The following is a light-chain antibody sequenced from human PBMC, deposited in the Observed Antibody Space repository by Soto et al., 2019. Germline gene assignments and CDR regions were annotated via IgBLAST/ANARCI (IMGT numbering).Light chain of an antibody. CDR1: QSVSSY. Sequence: EIVLKQSPATLSLYKGERATLSCRASQSVSSYLAWYQQKPGQAPRLLIYDASNRATGIPARFSGSGSGTDFTLTISSLEPEDFAVYYCQQRSNWPLTFGGGTKVDI. CDR2: DAS. CDR3: QQRSNWPLT. V-gene: IGKV3-11*01. J-gene: IGKJ4*01.